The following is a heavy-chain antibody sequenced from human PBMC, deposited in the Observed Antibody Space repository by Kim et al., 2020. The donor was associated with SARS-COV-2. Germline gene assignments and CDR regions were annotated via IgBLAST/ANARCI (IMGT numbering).Heavy chain of an antibody. Sequence: LMLRVTISGDTSKNQFSLKRSSVTAADTSVYYCAREGVYYYDSSGLFDYWGQGTLVTVSS. J-gene: IGHJ4*02. D-gene: IGHD3-22*01. V-gene: IGHV4-59*01. CDR3: AREGVYYYDSSGLFDY.